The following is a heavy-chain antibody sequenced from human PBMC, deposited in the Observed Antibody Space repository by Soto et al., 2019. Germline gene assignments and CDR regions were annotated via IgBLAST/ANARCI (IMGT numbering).Heavy chain of an antibody. CDR1: GGSISSYY. CDR3: ASSPPLYCSSTSCSGY. CDR2: IYYSGST. J-gene: IGHJ4*02. D-gene: IGHD2-2*01. V-gene: IGHV4-59*12. Sequence: SETLSLTCTVSGGSISSYYWSWIRQPPGKGLEWIGYIYYSGSTNYNPSLKSRVTISVDTSKNQFSLKLSSVTAADTAVYYCASSPPLYCSSTSCSGYWGQGTLVTVSS.